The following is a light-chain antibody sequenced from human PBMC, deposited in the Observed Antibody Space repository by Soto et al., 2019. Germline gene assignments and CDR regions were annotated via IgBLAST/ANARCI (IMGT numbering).Light chain of an antibody. CDR2: SND. J-gene: IGLJ2*01. Sequence: QSVLTQPPSTSGTPGQRVTISCSGSSSNIGSNTVNWYQQLPGAAPKLLIYSNDQRPSGVSDRLSGSKSGTSASLAFSGLQSEDEADYYCAAWDDSLNVVVFGGGTKLTVL. CDR1: SSNIGSNT. CDR3: AAWDDSLNVVV. V-gene: IGLV1-44*01.